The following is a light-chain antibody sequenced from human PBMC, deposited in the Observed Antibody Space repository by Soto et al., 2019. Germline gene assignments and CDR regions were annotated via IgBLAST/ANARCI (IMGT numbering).Light chain of an antibody. J-gene: IGKJ2*01. CDR2: GAS. V-gene: IGKV3-20*01. CDR3: QQYGSSPYT. Sequence: EIVLTQSPGTLSLSPGERATLSCRASQSVNSDYLAWYQQKPGQAPRLLLYGASTRATGIPDRFSGSGSGADFTLTISSQEPEDFAMYSCQQYGSSPYTFGQGTKLEIK. CDR1: QSVNSDY.